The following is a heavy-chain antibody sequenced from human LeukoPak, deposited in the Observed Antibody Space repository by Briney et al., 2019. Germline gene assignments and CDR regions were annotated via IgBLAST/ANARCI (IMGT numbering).Heavy chain of an antibody. J-gene: IGHJ4*02. Sequence: SETLSLTCTVSGGSISIYYWSWIRQPPGKGLEWIGYIYYSGSTNYNPSLKSRVTTSVDTSKNQFSLKLSSVTAADTAVYYCASGMATIIDYWGQGTLVTVSS. CDR3: ASGMATIIDY. CDR2: IYYSGST. CDR1: GGSISIYY. V-gene: IGHV4-59*01. D-gene: IGHD5-24*01.